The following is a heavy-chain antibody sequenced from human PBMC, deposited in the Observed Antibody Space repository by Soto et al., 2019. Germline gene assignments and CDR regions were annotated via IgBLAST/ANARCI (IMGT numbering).Heavy chain of an antibody. D-gene: IGHD2-2*02. V-gene: IGHV3-23*01. CDR2: ISAGGST. CDR3: ANVPIWCSSTSCYTEGFDY. J-gene: IGHJ4*02. Sequence: GESLKISCTASGFTFSDYAMSWVRQPPGKGLEWVSVISAGGSTYYADSVKGRLTVSRANSKNTLYLQMNSLRAEDTAVYYCANVPIWCSSTSCYTEGFDYWGQGTLVTVSS. CDR1: GFTFSDYA.